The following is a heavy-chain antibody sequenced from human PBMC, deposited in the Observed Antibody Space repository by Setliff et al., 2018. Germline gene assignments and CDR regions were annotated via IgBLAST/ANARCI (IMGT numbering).Heavy chain of an antibody. D-gene: IGHD6-13*01. V-gene: IGHV3-74*01. J-gene: IGHJ5*02. CDR1: GFTFSSYW. CDR2: INSDGSST. Sequence: GGSLRLSCAASGFTFSSYWMHWVRQAPGKGLVWVSRINSDGSSTSYADSVKGRFTISRDYAKNTLYLQMNSLRAEDTAVYYCAREYSSTWVKAWFDPWGQGTLVTVSS. CDR3: AREYSSTWVKAWFDP.